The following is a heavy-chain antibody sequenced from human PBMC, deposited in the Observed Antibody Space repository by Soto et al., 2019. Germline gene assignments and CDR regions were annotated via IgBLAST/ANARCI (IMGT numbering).Heavy chain of an antibody. V-gene: IGHV3-48*03. CDR1: GFTFSSYE. D-gene: IGHD7-27*01. Sequence: GGSLRLSCAASGFTFSSYEMNWVRQAPGKGLEWVSYISSSGSTIYYADSVKGRFTISRDNAKNSLYLQMNSLRAEDTAVYYCARSGNWGNFLHRGIDAFDIWGQGTMVTVSS. J-gene: IGHJ3*02. CDR2: ISSSGSTI. CDR3: ARSGNWGNFLHRGIDAFDI.